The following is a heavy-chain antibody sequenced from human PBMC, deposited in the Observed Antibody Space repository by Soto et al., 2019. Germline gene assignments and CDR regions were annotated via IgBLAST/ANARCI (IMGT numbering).Heavy chain of an antibody. J-gene: IGHJ3*02. D-gene: IGHD3-16*02. CDR1: GGSISSGGYY. Sequence: PSETLSLTCTVSGGSISSGGYYWSWIRQPPGKGLEWIGYIYYSGSTNYNPSLKSRVTISVDTSKNQFSLKLSSVTAADTAVYYCARAPASLEMITFGGGIAPHDAFDIWGQGTMVTVS. V-gene: IGHV4-61*08. CDR2: IYYSGST. CDR3: ARAPASLEMITFGGGIAPHDAFDI.